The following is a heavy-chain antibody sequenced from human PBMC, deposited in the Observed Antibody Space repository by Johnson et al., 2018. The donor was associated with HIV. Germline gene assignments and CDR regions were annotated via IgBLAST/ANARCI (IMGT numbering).Heavy chain of an antibody. CDR1: GFTVIGNY. J-gene: IGHJ3*02. V-gene: IGHV3-53*01. CDR3: ARVGGIAVAPNDAFDI. D-gene: IGHD6-19*01. Sequence: VQLVESGGGLIQPGGSLRLSCAASGFTVIGNYMSWVRQAPGKGLDWVSVIYSGGSTYSADSVKGRFTLSRDNSKNTLYLQMNSLRAEDTAVYYCARVGGIAVAPNDAFDIWGQGTMVTVSS. CDR2: IYSGGST.